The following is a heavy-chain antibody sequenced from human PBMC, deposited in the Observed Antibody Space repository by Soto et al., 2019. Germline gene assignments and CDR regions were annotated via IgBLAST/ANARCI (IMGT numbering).Heavy chain of an antibody. Sequence: QVQLVESGGGLVKPGGSLRLSCAAYGFTFSDYYMSWIRQAPGKGLEWVSSISSSSSYTNYADSVKGRFTISRDNGKNSLYLQRNSLRAEDTAVYYCARDLSSGYDSGMDVWGQGTTVIVSS. J-gene: IGHJ6*02. V-gene: IGHV3-11*06. CDR2: ISSSSSYT. CDR3: ARDLSSGYDSGMDV. CDR1: GFTFSDYY. D-gene: IGHD5-12*01.